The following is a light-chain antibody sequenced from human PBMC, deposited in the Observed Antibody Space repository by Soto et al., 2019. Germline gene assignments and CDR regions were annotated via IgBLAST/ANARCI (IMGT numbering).Light chain of an antibody. V-gene: IGLV2-23*02. J-gene: IGLJ1*01. Sequence: QSVLTQPASVSGSPGQSITISCTGTSSDVRTYTLVSWYQQHPGKAPKLVIYEVNKRPAGVSKRFSGSKSGDTASLTISGLQAEDEADYYCSSYAGPITFYVFGTGTKLTVL. CDR2: EVN. CDR1: SSDVRTYTL. CDR3: SSYAGPITFYV.